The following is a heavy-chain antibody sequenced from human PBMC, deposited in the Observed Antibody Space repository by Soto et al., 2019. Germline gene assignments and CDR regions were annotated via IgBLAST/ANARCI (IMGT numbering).Heavy chain of an antibody. CDR2: IYYNANT. CDR1: GYSTSSGYY. Sequence: SETLSLTCTVSGYSTSSGYYWGWIRQPPGKGLEWIGTIYYNANTYYNPSLKIRTSLSVDTSKNRFSLKVRSVTAADTAVYYCARQVDSSGYYYEFDYWGQGIMVTVSS. CDR3: ARQVDSSGYYYEFDY. J-gene: IGHJ4*02. V-gene: IGHV4-38-2*02. D-gene: IGHD3-22*01.